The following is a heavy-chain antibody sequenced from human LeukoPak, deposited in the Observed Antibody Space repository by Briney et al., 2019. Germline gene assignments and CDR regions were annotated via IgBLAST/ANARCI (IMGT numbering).Heavy chain of an antibody. Sequence: PGGSLRLSCAASGFTFSSYVMSWVRQAPGKGLEWVSSISNSGGSTYYADSVKGRFTISRDNSKNTLYLQMNSLRAEDTAVYYCARAAWLWDYWGQGTLVTVSS. J-gene: IGHJ4*02. D-gene: IGHD3-22*01. CDR2: ISNSGGST. CDR3: ARAAWLWDY. CDR1: GFTFSSYV. V-gene: IGHV3-23*01.